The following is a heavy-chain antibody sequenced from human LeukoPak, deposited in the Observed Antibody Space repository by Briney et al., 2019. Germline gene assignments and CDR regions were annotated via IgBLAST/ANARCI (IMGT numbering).Heavy chain of an antibody. CDR1: GGSISSGDYY. CDR3: ARLGEYGDYFPFDY. J-gene: IGHJ4*02. CDR2: IYYSGST. V-gene: IGHV4-30-4*01. D-gene: IGHD4-17*01. Sequence: SETLSLTCTVSGGSISSGDYYWSWIRQPPGKGLEWIGYIYYSGSTYYNPSLKSRVTISVDTSKNQFSLKLSSVTAADTAVYYCARLGEYGDYFPFDYWGQGTLVTVSS.